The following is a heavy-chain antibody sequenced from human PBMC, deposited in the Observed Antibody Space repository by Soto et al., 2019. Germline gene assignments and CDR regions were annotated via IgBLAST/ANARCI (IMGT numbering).Heavy chain of an antibody. CDR3: ARGVYGNSGYIIGFFDS. Sequence: ETLSLTCAVSGGSIRSSNWWTWVRQTPGKGLEWIGEIFHSGTTNYNPSLKSRLTISIDKSQNQFSLKMNSVTAADTAVYYCARGVYGNSGYIIGFFDSWGQGTLVTVSS. J-gene: IGHJ4*02. D-gene: IGHD5-12*01. CDR2: IFHSGTT. CDR1: GGSIRSSNW. V-gene: IGHV4-4*02.